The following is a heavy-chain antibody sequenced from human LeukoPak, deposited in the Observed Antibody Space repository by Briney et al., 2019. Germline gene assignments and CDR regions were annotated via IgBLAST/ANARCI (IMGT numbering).Heavy chain of an antibody. V-gene: IGHV4-34*01. CDR3: ARGRRVVVVAAQSGAFDI. CDR2: INHSGST. CDR1: GGSFSGYY. Sequence: SETLSLTCAVYGGSFSGYYWSWIRQPPGKGLEWIGEINHSGSTNYNPSLKSRVTISVDTSKNQFSLKLSSVTAADTAVYYCARGRRVVVVAAQSGAFDIWGQGTMVTVSP. D-gene: IGHD2-15*01. J-gene: IGHJ3*02.